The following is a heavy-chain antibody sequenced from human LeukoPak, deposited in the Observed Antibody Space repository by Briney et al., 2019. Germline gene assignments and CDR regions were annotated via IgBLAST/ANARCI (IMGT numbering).Heavy chain of an antibody. CDR1: GGSFSGYY. Sequence: PSETLSLTCAVYGGSFSGYYWSWIRQPPGKGLEWIGEINHSGSTNYNPSLKSRVTISVDTSKNQFSLKLSSVTASDTAVYYCARWEYASGGYFDSWGQGTLVTVSS. CDR2: INHSGST. J-gene: IGHJ4*02. D-gene: IGHD3-10*01. V-gene: IGHV4-34*01. CDR3: ARWEYASGGYFDS.